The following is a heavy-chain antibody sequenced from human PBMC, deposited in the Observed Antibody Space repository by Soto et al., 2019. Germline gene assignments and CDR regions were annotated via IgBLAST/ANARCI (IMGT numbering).Heavy chain of an antibody. J-gene: IGHJ3*02. V-gene: IGHV3-53*04. Sequence: GSLRLSWAASGFTVSSNYMIWVRQAPGKGLEWVSVIYSGGSTYYADSVKGRFTISRHNSKNTLYLQMNSLRAEDTAVYYCARDPITSYDAFDIWGQGTMVTVSS. CDR3: ARDPITSYDAFDI. CDR1: GFTVSSNY. CDR2: IYSGGST. D-gene: IGHD3-10*01.